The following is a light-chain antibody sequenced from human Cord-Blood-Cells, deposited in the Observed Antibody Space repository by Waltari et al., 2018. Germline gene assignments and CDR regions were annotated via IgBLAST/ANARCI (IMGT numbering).Light chain of an antibody. CDR1: QSVSSN. CDR3: QQYNNRPFT. Sequence: EILMTQSPATLSVSPGERATLSCRASQSVSSNLAWYQQKPGQAPRLLISGASTRATGSPARFSGSGSGTEFTLTISSLQSEDFAVYYCQQYNNRPFTFGPGTKVDIK. CDR2: GAS. V-gene: IGKV3-15*01. J-gene: IGKJ3*01.